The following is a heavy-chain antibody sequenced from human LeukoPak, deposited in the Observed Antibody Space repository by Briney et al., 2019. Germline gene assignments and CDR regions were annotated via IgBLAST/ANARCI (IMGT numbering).Heavy chain of an antibody. V-gene: IGHV1-2*02. CDR1: GYSFIAYY. CDR3: ARVGKRWLQFIDY. CDR2: INPNSGGT. Sequence: ASVKVSCKASGYSFIAYYVHWVRLAPGQGLEWMGWINPNSGGTNYAQKFQGRVTMTRDTSISTAYMELSRLRSDDTAVYYCARVGKRWLQFIDYWGQGTLVTVSS. D-gene: IGHD5-24*01. J-gene: IGHJ4*02.